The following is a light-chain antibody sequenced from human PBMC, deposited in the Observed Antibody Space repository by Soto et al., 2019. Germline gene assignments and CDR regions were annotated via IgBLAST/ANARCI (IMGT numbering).Light chain of an antibody. CDR3: AAWDARLSAYV. CDR2: SNH. CDR1: SSNIGSHA. Sequence: QSVLTQPPSVSGTPGQRVTISCSGSSSNIGSHAVHWYQQLPGTAPKLLIYSNHQRPSGVPDRFSDSKSGTSASLAISGLQSEDEADYYCAAWDARLSAYVFGTGTKVTVL. V-gene: IGLV1-44*01. J-gene: IGLJ1*01.